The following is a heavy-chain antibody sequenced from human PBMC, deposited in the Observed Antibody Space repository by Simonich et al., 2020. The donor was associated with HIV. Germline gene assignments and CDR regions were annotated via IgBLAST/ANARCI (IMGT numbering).Heavy chain of an antibody. CDR2: AIPVLGVA. CDR1: GGTFNNYT. J-gene: IGHJ4*02. Sequence: QVQLVQSGAEVKKPGSSVKVSCKASGGTFNNYTINWVRQARGQGLEWMGGAIPVLGVATCAQTCKGRVTINSHKSTSTCYMELSSLRSEDTAVYYCASLPSVDLVMVGAAYYFDYWGQGTPVTVSS. CDR3: ASLPSVDLVMVGAAYYFDY. V-gene: IGHV1-69*10. D-gene: IGHD3-10*01.